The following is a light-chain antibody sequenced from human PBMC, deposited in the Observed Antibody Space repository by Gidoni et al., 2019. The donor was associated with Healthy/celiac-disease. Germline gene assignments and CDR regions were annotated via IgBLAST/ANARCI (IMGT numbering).Light chain of an antibody. Sequence: DIQMTQSPSTLSASVGDIVTITCRASQSISSWLAWYQQKPGKATKLLIYKASSLESGVPSRFSGSGSGTEFTLTISSLQHDDFATYYCQQYNSYWTFGQGTKVEIK. V-gene: IGKV1-5*03. CDR1: QSISSW. CDR3: QQYNSYWT. J-gene: IGKJ1*01. CDR2: KAS.